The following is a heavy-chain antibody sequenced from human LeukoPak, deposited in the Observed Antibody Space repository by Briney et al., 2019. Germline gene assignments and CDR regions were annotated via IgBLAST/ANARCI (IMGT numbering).Heavy chain of an antibody. CDR2: INPNSGGT. V-gene: IGHV1-2*02. D-gene: IGHD6-19*01. CDR1: GYTFTGYY. Sequence: GASVKVSCKASGYTFTGYYMHWARQAPGQGLEWMGWINPNSGGTNYAQKFQGRVTMTRGTSISTAYMELSRPRSDDTAVYYCARGSVAVTNWFDPWGQGTLVTVSS. J-gene: IGHJ5*02. CDR3: ARGSVAVTNWFDP.